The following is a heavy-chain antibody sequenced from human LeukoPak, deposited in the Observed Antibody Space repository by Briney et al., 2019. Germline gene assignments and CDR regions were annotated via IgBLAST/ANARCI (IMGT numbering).Heavy chain of an antibody. D-gene: IGHD3-22*01. CDR2: ITHTGTTV. CDR3: ARDRATSGYYTFFDY. V-gene: IGHV3-11*01. Sequence: GGSLRLSCAASGFTFSDHYMGWIRQAPGKGLEWVSYITHTGTTVYYADSVKGRFTISRDNAKNSLFLQMNSLRADDTALYYCARDRATSGYYTFFDYWGQGPWSPSPQ. CDR1: GFTFSDHY. J-gene: IGHJ4*02.